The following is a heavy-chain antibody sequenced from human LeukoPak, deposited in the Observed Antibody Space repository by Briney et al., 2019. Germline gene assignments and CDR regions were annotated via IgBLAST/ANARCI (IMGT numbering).Heavy chain of an antibody. Sequence: SQTLSLTCAVSGGSISSGGYSWSWIRQPPGKGLEWIGYIYHSGSTYYNPSLKSRVTISVDRSKNQFSLKLSSVTAADTAVYYCASLLYGDYGHYFDYWGQGTLVTVSS. V-gene: IGHV4-30-2*01. CDR1: GGSISSGGYS. D-gene: IGHD4-17*01. J-gene: IGHJ4*02. CDR3: ASLLYGDYGHYFDY. CDR2: IYHSGST.